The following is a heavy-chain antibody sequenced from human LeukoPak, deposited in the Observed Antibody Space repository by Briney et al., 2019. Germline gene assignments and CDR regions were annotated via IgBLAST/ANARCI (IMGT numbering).Heavy chain of an antibody. CDR3: AKDPLGSWLAEDY. Sequence: GGSLRLSCAASGFTFSSYAMSWVRQAPGKGLEWVSAISSSGGSTYYADSVKGRFTISRDNSKNTLYLQMNSLRAEDTAVYYCAKDPLGSWLAEDYWGQGTLVTVSS. J-gene: IGHJ4*02. D-gene: IGHD6-19*01. CDR1: GFTFSSYA. V-gene: IGHV3-23*01. CDR2: ISSSGGST.